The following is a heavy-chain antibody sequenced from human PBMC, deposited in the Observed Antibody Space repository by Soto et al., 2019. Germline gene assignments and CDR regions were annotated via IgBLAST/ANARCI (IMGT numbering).Heavy chain of an antibody. CDR3: AKAIQLGFAFDI. D-gene: IGHD2-2*01. Sequence: LRLSCAASGFTFSSYAMSWVRQAPGKGLEWVSAISGSGGSTYYADSVKGRFTISRDNSKNTLYLQMNSLRAEDTTVYYCAKAIQLGFAFDIWGQGTMVTVSS. V-gene: IGHV3-23*01. J-gene: IGHJ3*02. CDR1: GFTFSSYA. CDR2: ISGSGGST.